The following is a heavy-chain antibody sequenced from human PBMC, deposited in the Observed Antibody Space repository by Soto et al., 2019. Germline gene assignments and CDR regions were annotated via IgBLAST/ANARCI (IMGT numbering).Heavy chain of an antibody. D-gene: IGHD1-26*01. CDR2: ISAYNGNT. CDR3: ARDLSGSYYNY. CDR1: GYTFTSYG. V-gene: IGHV1-18*01. J-gene: IGHJ4*02. Sequence: QVQLVQSGAEVKKPGASVKVSCKASGYTFTSYGISWVRQAPGQGLEWMGWISAYNGNTNYAQKLKGRVTMTTDTSTSPAFVELRSLRSDYRALYYCARDLSGSYYNYWGQGTLVTVSS.